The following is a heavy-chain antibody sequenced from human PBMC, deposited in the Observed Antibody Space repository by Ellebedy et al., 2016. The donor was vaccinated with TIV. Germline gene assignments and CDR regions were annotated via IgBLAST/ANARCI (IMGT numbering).Heavy chain of an antibody. CDR3: ARGWFGVFMGLDY. Sequence: GESLKISCAASGFMFSTYSMSWVRQAPGRGLEWVANIKHDGTEKNYVDSVKGRFTISRDNAHNSLYLQMSSLRAEDTAVYYCARGWFGVFMGLDYWGQGALVTVSS. J-gene: IGHJ4*02. CDR2: IKHDGTEK. CDR1: GFMFSTYS. V-gene: IGHV3-7*03. D-gene: IGHD3-10*01.